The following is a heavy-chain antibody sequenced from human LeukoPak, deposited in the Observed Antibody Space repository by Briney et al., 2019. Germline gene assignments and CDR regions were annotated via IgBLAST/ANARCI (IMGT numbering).Heavy chain of an antibody. CDR1: GYTFTSYG. V-gene: IGHV1-18*01. D-gene: IGHD4-23*01. CDR2: ISAYNGNT. J-gene: IGHJ3*02. Sequence: GASVKVSCKASGYTFTSYGISWVRQAPGQGLEWMGWISAYNGNTNYAQKLQGRVTMTTDTSTSTAYMELRSLRSDDTAVYYCARDRGTTVVTDAFDIWGQGTMVTVSS. CDR3: ARDRGTTVVTDAFDI.